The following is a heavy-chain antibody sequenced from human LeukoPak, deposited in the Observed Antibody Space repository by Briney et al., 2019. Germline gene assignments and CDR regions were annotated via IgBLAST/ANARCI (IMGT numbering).Heavy chain of an antibody. CDR1: GGTFSSYA. CDR2: IIPILGTA. J-gene: IGHJ4*02. D-gene: IGHD6-19*01. Sequence: SVKVSCKASGGTFSSYAFSWVRQASGQGLEWMGGIIPILGTANYAQKFQGRVTITADESTSTAYMELSSLRSEDTAVYYCARDHLTVAGNAYYFDCWGQGTLVTVSS. CDR3: ARDHLTVAGNAYYFDC. V-gene: IGHV1-69*01.